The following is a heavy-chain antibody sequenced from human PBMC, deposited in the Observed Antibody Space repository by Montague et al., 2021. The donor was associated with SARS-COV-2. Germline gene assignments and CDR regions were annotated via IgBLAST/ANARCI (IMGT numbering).Heavy chain of an antibody. CDR2: IYYSGST. CDR3: ARQSQAEIVLTVYAMGGWFDP. J-gene: IGHJ5*02. Sequence: SETLSLTCTVSGGSISSSSYYWGWIRQPPGKGLEWIGSIYYSGSTYYNPSLKSRVTISVDTSKNQFSLKLSSVTAADTAVYYCARQSQAEIVLTVYAMGGWFDPWGQGTLVTVSS. D-gene: IGHD2-8*01. CDR1: GGSISSSSYY. V-gene: IGHV4-39*01.